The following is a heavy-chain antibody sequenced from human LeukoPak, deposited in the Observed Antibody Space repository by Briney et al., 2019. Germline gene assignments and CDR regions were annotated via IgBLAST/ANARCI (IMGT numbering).Heavy chain of an antibody. CDR1: GGSFSGYY. CDR2: IYYSGSP. CDR3: VRHRVGPTAVPYFDF. Sequence: QSLSLTCAVYGGSFSGYYWSWSRQPPRKGLEWSGSIYYSGSPNYNPSLKSRVTISIDPSKNQFSLKLSSVTAADTAVYYCVRHRVGPTAVPYFDFWGQGTLVPVSS. D-gene: IGHD4-11*01. V-gene: IGHV4-34*01. J-gene: IGHJ4*01.